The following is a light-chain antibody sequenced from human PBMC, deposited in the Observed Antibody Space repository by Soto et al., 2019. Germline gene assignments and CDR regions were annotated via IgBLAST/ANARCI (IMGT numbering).Light chain of an antibody. V-gene: IGLV2-14*01. Sequence: QSALTQPASVSGSPGQSITISCTGSSTDVGGYNYVSWYQQYPGKAPKLMIYEVTNRPSGVSNRFSGSKSGNTASLTISGLQGADEADYYCSSYTGTSTVVFGGGTQLTVL. CDR2: EVT. CDR1: STDVGGYNY. CDR3: SSYTGTSTVV. J-gene: IGLJ2*01.